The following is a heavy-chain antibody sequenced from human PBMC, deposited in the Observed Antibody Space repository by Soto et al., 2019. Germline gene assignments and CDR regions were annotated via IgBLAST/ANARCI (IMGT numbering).Heavy chain of an antibody. CDR3: ARTYCTNGVCYPEYFDY. CDR2: INHSGST. CDR1: GGSISSSSYY. Sequence: SETLSLTCTVSGGSISSSSYYWGWIRQPPGKGLEWIGEINHSGSTNYNPSLKSRVTISVDTSKNQFSLKLSSVTAADTAVYYCARTYCTNGVCYPEYFDYWGQGTLVTVSS. V-gene: IGHV4-39*07. J-gene: IGHJ4*02. D-gene: IGHD2-8*01.